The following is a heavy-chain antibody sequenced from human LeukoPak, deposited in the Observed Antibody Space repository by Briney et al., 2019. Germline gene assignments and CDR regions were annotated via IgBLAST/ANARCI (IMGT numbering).Heavy chain of an antibody. Sequence: SETLSLTCTVSGGSISSSSYYWGWIRQPPGKGLEWIGSIYYSGSTYYNPSLKSRVTISVDTSKNQFSLKLSSVTAADTAVYYRARHAPRAWELRDPWGQGTLVTVSS. V-gene: IGHV4-39*01. CDR1: GGSISSSSYY. CDR3: ARHAPRAWELRDP. J-gene: IGHJ5*02. D-gene: IGHD1-26*01. CDR2: IYYSGST.